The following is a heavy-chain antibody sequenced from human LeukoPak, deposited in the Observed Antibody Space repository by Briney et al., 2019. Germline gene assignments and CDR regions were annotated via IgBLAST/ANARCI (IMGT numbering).Heavy chain of an antibody. CDR2: ISYDGSNK. Sequence: GGSLRLSCAASGFTFSAYYMSWIRQAPGKGLEWVAVISYDGSNKYYADSVKGRFTISRDNSKNTLYLQMNSLRAEDTAVYYCAKGMAKTSIAAAGTQSGVWGQGTLVTVSS. CDR1: GFTFSAYY. CDR3: AKGMAKTSIAAAGTQSGV. J-gene: IGHJ4*02. D-gene: IGHD6-13*01. V-gene: IGHV3-30*18.